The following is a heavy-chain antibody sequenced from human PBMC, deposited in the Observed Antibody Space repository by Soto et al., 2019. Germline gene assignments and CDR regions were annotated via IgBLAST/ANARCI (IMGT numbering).Heavy chain of an antibody. V-gene: IGHV1-3*01. CDR2: INAGNGNT. J-gene: IGHJ4*02. CDR3: ARDDGSGYFDY. Sequence: ASVKVSCKASGYTFTSYAMHWVRQAPGQRLEWMGWINAGNGNTKDSQKFQGRVTITRDTSASTAYMERSSLRSEDTAVYYCARDDGSGYFDYWGQGTLVPVSS. CDR1: GYTFTSYA. D-gene: IGHD3-22*01.